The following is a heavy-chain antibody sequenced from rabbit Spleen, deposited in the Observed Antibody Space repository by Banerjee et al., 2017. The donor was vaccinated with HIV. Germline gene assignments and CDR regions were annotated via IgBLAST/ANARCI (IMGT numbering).Heavy chain of an antibody. CDR3: ARSGHVGGDYIWDL. Sequence: QEQLVESGGGLVKPEGSLTLTCKASGVSFSDKAVMCWVRQAPGKGLEWIACINAVTGKAVYASWAKGRVTMYKTSSTTVTLQLTSLTAADTATYFCARSGHVGGDYIWDLWGPGTLVTVS. V-gene: IGHV1S45*01. J-gene: IGHJ4*01. D-gene: IGHD1-1*01. CDR2: INAVTGKA. CDR1: GVSFSDKAV.